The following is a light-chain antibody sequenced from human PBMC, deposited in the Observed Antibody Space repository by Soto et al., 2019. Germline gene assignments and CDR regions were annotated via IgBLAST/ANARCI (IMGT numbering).Light chain of an antibody. Sequence: QSVLTQPASVSGSPGQSITISCTGTSSDVGGYNYVSWYQQHPGKAPKLMIYEFSNRPSGVSNRFSGSKSGNTASLTISGLQAEDEADYYCSSYTSSSTLVFGTGTKVTVL. CDR1: SSDVGGYNY. CDR3: SSYTSSSTLV. CDR2: EFS. V-gene: IGLV2-14*01. J-gene: IGLJ1*01.